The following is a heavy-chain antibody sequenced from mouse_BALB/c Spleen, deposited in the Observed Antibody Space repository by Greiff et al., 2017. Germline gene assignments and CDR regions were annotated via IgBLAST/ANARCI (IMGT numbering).Heavy chain of an antibody. CDR3: TRGELRLRGMDY. CDR2: IYPGSGST. CDR1: GYTFTSYW. J-gene: IGHJ4*01. Sequence: LKQPGSELVRPGASVKLSCKASGYTFTSYWMHWVKQRHGQGLEWIGNIYPGSGSTNYDEKFKSKGTLTVDTSSSTAYMHLSSLTSEDSAVYYCTRGELRLRGMDYWGQGTSVTVSS. V-gene: IGHV1S22*01. D-gene: IGHD1-2*01.